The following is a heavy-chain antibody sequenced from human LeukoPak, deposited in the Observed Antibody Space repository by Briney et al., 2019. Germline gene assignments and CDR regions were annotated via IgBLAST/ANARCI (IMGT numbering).Heavy chain of an antibody. Sequence: GGSLRLSCAASGFTFSDYYMSWIRQAPGKGLEWVSYISSSGSTIYYADSVKGRFTISRDNAKNSLYLQMNGLRAEDTAVYYCARVRMTTVTVYYFDYWGQGTLVTVSS. J-gene: IGHJ4*02. CDR3: ARVRMTTVTVYYFDY. CDR2: ISSSGSTI. D-gene: IGHD4-17*01. V-gene: IGHV3-11*04. CDR1: GFTFSDYY.